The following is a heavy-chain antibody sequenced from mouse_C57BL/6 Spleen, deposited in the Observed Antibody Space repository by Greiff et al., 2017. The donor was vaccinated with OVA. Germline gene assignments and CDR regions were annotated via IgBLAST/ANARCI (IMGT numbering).Heavy chain of an antibody. CDR2: IHPNSGRT. CDR1: GYTFTSYW. J-gene: IGHJ3*01. V-gene: IGHV1-64*01. Sequence: VQLQQPGAELVKPGASVKLSCKASGYTFTSYWMHWVKQRPGQGLEWIGMIHPNSGRTNYNEKFKSKATLTVDKSSSTAYMQLSSLTSEDSAVYYCARDGSSRFAYWGQGTLVTVSA. CDR3: ARDGSSRFAY. D-gene: IGHD1-1*01.